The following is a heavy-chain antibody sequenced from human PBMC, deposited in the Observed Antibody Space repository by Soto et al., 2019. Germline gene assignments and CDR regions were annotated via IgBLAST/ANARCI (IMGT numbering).Heavy chain of an antibody. J-gene: IGHJ6*03. CDR1: GFTFSSYG. V-gene: IGHV3-33*01. Sequence: VGSLRLSCAASGFTFSSYGMHWVRQAPGKGLEWVAVIWYDGSNKYYADSVKGRFTISRDNSKNTLYLQMNSLRAEDTAVYYCARDPYGDYYMDVWGKGTTVTVSS. CDR2: IWYDGSNK. CDR3: ARDPYGDYYMDV. D-gene: IGHD4-17*01.